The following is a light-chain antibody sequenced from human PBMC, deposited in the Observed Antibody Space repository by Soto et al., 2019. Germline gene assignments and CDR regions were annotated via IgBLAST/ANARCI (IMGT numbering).Light chain of an antibody. CDR3: QLSFSTPLT. J-gene: IGKJ5*01. CDR2: AAS. Sequence: DLQMTQSPSSLSASVGDRVTITCRASQSISSYLNWYQQKPGKAPKLLIYAASSLQSGVPSRFSGSGSGTDFTLTISNLQPEDFATYYCQLSFSTPLTFGLGTRLEIK. CDR1: QSISSY. V-gene: IGKV1-39*01.